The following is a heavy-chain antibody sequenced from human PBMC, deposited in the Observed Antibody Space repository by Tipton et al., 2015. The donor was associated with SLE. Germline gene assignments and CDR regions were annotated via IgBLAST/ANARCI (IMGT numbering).Heavy chain of an antibody. D-gene: IGHD2-21*01. CDR2: IYYSGST. CDR1: GGSISSYY. CDR3: ARHSASVYDAFDI. J-gene: IGHJ3*02. V-gene: IGHV4-59*01. Sequence: LRLSCTVSGGSISSYYWSWIRQPPGKGLEWIGYIYYSGSTNYNPSLKSRVTISVDTSKNQFSLKLSSVTAADTAVYYCARHSASVYDAFDIWGQGTMATVSS.